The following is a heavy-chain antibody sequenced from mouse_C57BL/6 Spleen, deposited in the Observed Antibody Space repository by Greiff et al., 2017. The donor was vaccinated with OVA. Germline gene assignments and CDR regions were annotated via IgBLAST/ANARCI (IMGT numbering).Heavy chain of an antibody. CDR1: GYSITSGYY. D-gene: IGHD2-4*01. CDR2: ISYDGSN. Sequence: EVKLQESGPGLVKPSQSLSLTCSVTGYSITSGYYWNWIRQFPGNKLEWMGYISYDGSNNYIPSLKNRISITRDTSKNQFFLKLNSVTTEDTATYYCARAGMITRYCDVWGTGTTVTVSS. J-gene: IGHJ1*03. V-gene: IGHV3-6*01. CDR3: ARAGMITRYCDV.